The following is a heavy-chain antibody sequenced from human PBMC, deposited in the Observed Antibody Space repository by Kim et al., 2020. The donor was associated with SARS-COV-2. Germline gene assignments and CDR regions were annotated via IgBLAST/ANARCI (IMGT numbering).Heavy chain of an antibody. J-gene: IGHJ6*02. CDR3: ARDQGYCSTPSCYGVARFYYYYGMDV. D-gene: IGHD2-2*01. CDR2: IWYDGSNK. Sequence: GGSLRLSCAASAFTFSSYGMHWVRQAPGKGLEWVAVIWYDGSNKYYADSVKGRFTISRDNSKNTLFLQMNSLRAEDTAVYYCARDQGYCSTPSCYGVARFYYYYGMDVWGQGATVTVSS. CDR1: AFTFSSYG. V-gene: IGHV3-33*01.